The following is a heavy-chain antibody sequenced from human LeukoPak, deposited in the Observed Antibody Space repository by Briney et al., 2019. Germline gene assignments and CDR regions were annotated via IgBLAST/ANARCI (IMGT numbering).Heavy chain of an antibody. V-gene: IGHV3-7*01. CDR1: GFTFRSHW. CDR2: IKPDGIDK. D-gene: IGHD2-21*01. J-gene: IGHJ3*02. CDR3: ATLIAQTFDI. Sequence: GGSLRLSCVGSGFTFRSHWVNWVRQSPGKGLEWVANIKPDGIDKYYVDSARGRFTVSRDNAKNSAFLQMNSLRAEDTAIYYCATLIAQTFDIWGQGTLVSVSS.